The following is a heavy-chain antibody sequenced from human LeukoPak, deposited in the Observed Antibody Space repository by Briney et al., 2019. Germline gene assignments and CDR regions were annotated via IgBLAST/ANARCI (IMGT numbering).Heavy chain of an antibody. CDR1: GDSITSGFHY. Sequence: KPSETLSLICSVSGDSITSGFHYWDWIRQSPQRGLEWVGSVYYTGTTYYNPSLESRVTISIDTSQNLFSLNLTSVTAADTATYFCARRAITVLALGAFDFWGQGTEVTVSS. J-gene: IGHJ3*01. CDR3: ARRAITVLALGAFDF. CDR2: VYYTGTT. D-gene: IGHD6-19*01. V-gene: IGHV4-39*02.